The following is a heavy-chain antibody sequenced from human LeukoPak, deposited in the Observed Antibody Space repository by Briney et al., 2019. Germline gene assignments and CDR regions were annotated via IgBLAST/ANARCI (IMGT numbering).Heavy chain of an antibody. Sequence: PSETLSLTCTVSGGSISSYYWSWIRQPPGKGLEWIGYIYYSGSTNYNPSLKSRVTISVDTSKNQFSLELSSVTAADTAVYYCARGYYGSSDAFDIWGQGTMVTVSS. D-gene: IGHD3-10*01. V-gene: IGHV4-59*01. CDR2: IYYSGST. CDR1: GGSISSYY. J-gene: IGHJ3*02. CDR3: ARGYYGSSDAFDI.